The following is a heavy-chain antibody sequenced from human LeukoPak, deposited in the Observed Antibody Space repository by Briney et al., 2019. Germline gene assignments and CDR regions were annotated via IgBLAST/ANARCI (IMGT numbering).Heavy chain of an antibody. V-gene: IGHV1-2*02. CDR1: GYTFTSYY. CDR2: INPNSGGT. J-gene: IGHJ4*02. CDR3: ARVPRKATIAAAGTRGPFDY. D-gene: IGHD6-13*01. Sequence: ASVKVSCKASGYTFTSYYMHWVRQAPGQGLEWMGWINPNSGGTNYAQKFQGRVTMTRDTSISTAYMELSRLRSDDTAVYYCARVPRKATIAAAGTRGPFDYWGQGTLVTVSS.